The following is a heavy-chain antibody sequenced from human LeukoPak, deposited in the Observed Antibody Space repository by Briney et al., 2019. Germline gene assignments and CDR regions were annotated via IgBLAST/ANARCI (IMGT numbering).Heavy chain of an antibody. CDR3: AKDLRYSSGFDY. Sequence: GGSLRLSCAASGFTFSSYAMSWVRQAPGKGLEWVSAISGSGGSTYYADSVRGRFTISRDNSKNTLYLQMNSLRAEDTAVYYCAKDLRYSSGFDYWGQGTLVTVSS. CDR1: GFTFSSYA. V-gene: IGHV3-23*01. J-gene: IGHJ4*02. D-gene: IGHD6-19*01. CDR2: ISGSGGST.